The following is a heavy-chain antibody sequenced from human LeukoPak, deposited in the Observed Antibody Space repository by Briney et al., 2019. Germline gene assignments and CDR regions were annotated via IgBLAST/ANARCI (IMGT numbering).Heavy chain of an antibody. CDR2: ISYDGSNK. CDR3: ARESGYGEIIFDY. Sequence: PGGSLRLSCAASGFTFSSYGMHWVRQAPGKGLEWVAVISYDGSNKYYADSVKGRFTISRDNSKNTLYLQMNSLRAEDTAVYYCARESGYGEIIFDYWGQGTLVTVSS. CDR1: GFTFSSYG. J-gene: IGHJ4*02. D-gene: IGHD5-12*01. V-gene: IGHV3-30*03.